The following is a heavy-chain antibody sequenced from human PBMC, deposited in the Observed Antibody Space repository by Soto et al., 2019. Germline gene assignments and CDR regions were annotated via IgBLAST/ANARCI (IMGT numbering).Heavy chain of an antibody. V-gene: IGHV1-69*13. D-gene: IGHD1-1*01. CDR2: IIPIFGTA. CDR1: GGTFSSYA. J-gene: IGHJ6*02. CDR3: AKTGVPNSNYYYGMDV. Sequence: GASVKVSCKASGGTFSSYAISWVRQAPRQGLEWMGGIIPIFGTANYAQKFQGRVTITADESTSTAYMELSSLRSEDTAVYYCAKTGVPNSNYYYGMDVWGQGTTVTVSS.